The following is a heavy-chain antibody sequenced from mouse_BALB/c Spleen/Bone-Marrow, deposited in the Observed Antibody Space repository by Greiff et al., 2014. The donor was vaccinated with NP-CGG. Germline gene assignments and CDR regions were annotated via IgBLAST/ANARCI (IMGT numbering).Heavy chain of an antibody. D-gene: IGHD3-3*01. CDR3: AREGDRAY. CDR1: GFTFSDYY. CDR2: ISDGGSYT. J-gene: IGHJ3*01. V-gene: IGHV5-4*02. Sequence: DVMLVESGGGLVKPGGSLKLSCAASGFTFSDYYMYWVRQTPGKRLEWVETISDGGSYTYYPDSVKGRFTISRDNAKNNLYLQMSSLKSEDTAMDYCAREGDRAYWGQGTLVTVSA.